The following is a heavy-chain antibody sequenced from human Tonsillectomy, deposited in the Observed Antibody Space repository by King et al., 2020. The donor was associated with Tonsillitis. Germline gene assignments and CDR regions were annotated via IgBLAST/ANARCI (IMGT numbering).Heavy chain of an antibody. CDR2: INPSAAST. CDR1: GYTFSIYY. D-gene: IGHD3-22*01. V-gene: IGHV1-46*01. Sequence: EQLVQSGAEVKKPGASVKVSCKASGYTFSIYYIHWVRQAPGQGLEWMGIINPSAASTSYPQKFLGRVTMTSDTSTSIVYMELSSLRSEDTAVYYCARGQFYYDRSCYHDAFDIWGPGTMVTVSS. CDR3: ARGQFYYDRSCYHDAFDI. J-gene: IGHJ3*02.